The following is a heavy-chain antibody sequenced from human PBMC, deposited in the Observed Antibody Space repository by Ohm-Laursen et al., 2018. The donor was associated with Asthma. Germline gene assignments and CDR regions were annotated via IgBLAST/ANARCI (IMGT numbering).Heavy chain of an antibody. CDR1: GFTFSSYG. CDR3: AKGDSSGAEYFQH. D-gene: IGHD6-25*01. Sequence: RSLRLSCAASGFTFSSYGMHWVRQAPGKGLEWVAVISYDGSNKYYADSVKGRFTISRDNSKNTLYLQMNSLRAEDTAVYYCAKGDSSGAEYFQHWGQGTLVTVSS. J-gene: IGHJ1*01. V-gene: IGHV3-30*18. CDR2: ISYDGSNK.